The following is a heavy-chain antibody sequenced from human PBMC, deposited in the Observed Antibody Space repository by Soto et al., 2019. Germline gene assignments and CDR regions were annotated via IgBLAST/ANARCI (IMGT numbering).Heavy chain of an antibody. CDR1: GFAFSSYA. CDR3: AKDGGSSWYFDY. CDR2: ISGSGGST. J-gene: IGHJ4*02. D-gene: IGHD6-13*01. Sequence: EVQLLESGGGLVQPGGSLRLSCAASGFAFSSYAMSWVRQAPGKGLEWVSAISGSGGSTYYADSVKGRFTISRDNSKNTLYLQMNSLRAEDTAVYYCAKDGGSSWYFDYWGQGTLVTVSS. V-gene: IGHV3-23*01.